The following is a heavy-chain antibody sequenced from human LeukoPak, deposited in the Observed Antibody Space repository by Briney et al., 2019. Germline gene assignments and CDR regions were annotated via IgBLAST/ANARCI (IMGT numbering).Heavy chain of an antibody. V-gene: IGHV3-66*01. J-gene: IGHJ4*02. D-gene: IGHD3-10*01. CDR1: GFTVSSNY. CDR2: IYSGGST. Sequence: PGGSLRLSCAASGFTVSSNYMSWVRQAPGKGLEWVSVIYSGGSTYYADSVKGRFTISRDNSKNTLYLQMNSLRVEDTATYYCAKVAHYYYGSESYYFFEHWGQGTPVTASS. CDR3: AKVAHYYYGSESYYFFEH.